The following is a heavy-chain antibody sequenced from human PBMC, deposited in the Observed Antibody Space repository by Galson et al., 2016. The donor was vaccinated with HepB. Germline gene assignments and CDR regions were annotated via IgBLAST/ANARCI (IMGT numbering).Heavy chain of an antibody. Sequence: SLRLSCAASGFTFSSYSMNWVRQAPGKGLEWVSYISSSSSTIYYADSVKGRFTISRDNAKNSLYLQMNSLRDEDTALYYCAKDSPYSSGWSTYWGQGTLVTVSS. CDR1: GFTFSSYS. D-gene: IGHD6-19*01. CDR2: ISSSSSTI. V-gene: IGHV3-48*02. CDR3: AKDSPYSSGWSTY. J-gene: IGHJ4*02.